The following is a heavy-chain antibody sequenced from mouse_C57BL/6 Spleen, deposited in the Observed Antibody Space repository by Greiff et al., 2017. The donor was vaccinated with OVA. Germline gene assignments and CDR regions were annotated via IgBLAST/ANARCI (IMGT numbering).Heavy chain of an antibody. CDR3: TTGGTTVSEAMDY. V-gene: IGHV14-1*01. CDR1: GSNIKDYY. Sequence: VQLKQSGAELVRPGASVKLSCTASGSNIKDYYMHWVKQRPEQGLEWIGRIDPEDGDTEYAPKFQGKATMTADTSSNTAYLQLSSLTSEDTAVYYCTTGGTTVSEAMDYWGQGTSVTVSS. D-gene: IGHD1-1*01. J-gene: IGHJ4*01. CDR2: IDPEDGDT.